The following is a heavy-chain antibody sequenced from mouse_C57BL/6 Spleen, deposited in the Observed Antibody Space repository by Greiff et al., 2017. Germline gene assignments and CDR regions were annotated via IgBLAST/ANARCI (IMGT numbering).Heavy chain of an antibody. CDR2: INPYNGGT. CDR1: GYTFTDYS. Sequence: VQLQQSGPVLVKPGASVKMSCTASGYTFTDYSMNWVKQSHGTSLEWIGVINPYNGGTSYNQQFKGPATLTVDKSSSTAYMELNSLTSEDSAVYYCAREDYYGSSPWYVDVWGTGTTVTVSS. J-gene: IGHJ1*03. D-gene: IGHD1-1*01. V-gene: IGHV1-19*01. CDR3: AREDYYGSSPWYVDV.